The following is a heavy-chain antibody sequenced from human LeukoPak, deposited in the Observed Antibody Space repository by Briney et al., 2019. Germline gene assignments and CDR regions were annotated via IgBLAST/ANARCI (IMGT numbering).Heavy chain of an antibody. Sequence: GGSLGLSCAASGFTFSNYAMSWVRQAPGKGLEWVSAISSSGGSTYYADSLKGRFTISRDNSKNTLYVQMNSLRAEDTAVYYCAKEALMVYSNAYFDYWGQGTLVTVSS. V-gene: IGHV3-23*01. D-gene: IGHD2-8*01. J-gene: IGHJ4*02. CDR1: GFTFSNYA. CDR2: ISSSGGST. CDR3: AKEALMVYSNAYFDY.